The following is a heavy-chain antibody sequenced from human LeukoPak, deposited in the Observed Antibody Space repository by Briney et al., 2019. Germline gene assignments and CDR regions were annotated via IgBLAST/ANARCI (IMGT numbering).Heavy chain of an antibody. CDR2: IFHSGST. CDR3: ARLSGPYDPYYIDS. V-gene: IGHV4-38-2*02. Sequence: PSETLSLTCSVSDSSISTDYFWGWIRPAPGKGLEWIGMIFHSGSTLYNPSLKGRVTLLVDAAKNELSLTLMSLSAADTAMYYCARLSGPYDPYYIDSWGQGTLVTVSS. D-gene: IGHD3-9*01. CDR1: DSSISTDYF. J-gene: IGHJ4*02.